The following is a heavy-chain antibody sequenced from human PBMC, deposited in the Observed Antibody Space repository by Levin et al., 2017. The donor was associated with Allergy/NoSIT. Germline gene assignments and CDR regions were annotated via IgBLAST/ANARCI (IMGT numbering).Heavy chain of an antibody. CDR2: ISSSTSYI. Sequence: GESLKISCAASGFTFSSYTMNWVRQAPGKGLEWVSSISSSTSYIYYADSVRGRFTISRDNAKNSLYLQMNSLRAEDTAVYYCARPIPAVGDSYFYMDVWGKGTTVTVAS. CDR3: ARPIPAVGDSYFYMDV. J-gene: IGHJ6*03. D-gene: IGHD2-2*01. V-gene: IGHV3-21*01. CDR1: GFTFSSYT.